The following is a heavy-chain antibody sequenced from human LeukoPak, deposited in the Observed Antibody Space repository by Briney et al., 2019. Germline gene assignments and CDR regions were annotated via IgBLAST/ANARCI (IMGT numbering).Heavy chain of an antibody. Sequence: GGSLRLSCAASGFTFSSYGMHWVRQAPGKGLEWMAFIRYDGSNKYYADSVKGRFTISRDNSKNTLYLQMNSLRAEDTAVYYCAKEELRFLEWFPFDYWGQGTLVTVSS. J-gene: IGHJ4*02. CDR1: GFTFSSYG. CDR2: IRYDGSNK. D-gene: IGHD3-3*01. V-gene: IGHV3-30*02. CDR3: AKEELRFLEWFPFDY.